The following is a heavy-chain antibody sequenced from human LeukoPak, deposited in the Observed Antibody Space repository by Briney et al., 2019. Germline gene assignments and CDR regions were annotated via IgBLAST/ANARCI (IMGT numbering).Heavy chain of an antibody. CDR3: ARDYYDFWSGYSAHDAFDI. CDR2: ISYDGSNK. J-gene: IGHJ3*02. CDR1: GFTFSSYA. Sequence: GRSLRLSCAASGFTFSSYAMHWVRQAPGKGLEWVAAISYDGSNKYYADSVKGRFTISRDNSKNTLYLQMNSLRAEDTAVYYCARDYYDFWSGYSAHDAFDIWGQGTMVTVSS. V-gene: IGHV3-30-3*01. D-gene: IGHD3-3*01.